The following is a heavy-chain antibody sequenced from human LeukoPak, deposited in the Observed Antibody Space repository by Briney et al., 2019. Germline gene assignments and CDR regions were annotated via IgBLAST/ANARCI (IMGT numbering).Heavy chain of an antibody. D-gene: IGHD1-26*01. J-gene: IGHJ4*02. CDR1: GYTFNTYG. CDR2: INTDTLNA. Sequence: GDSVKVSCKGSGYTFNTYGITWVRQAPGQGLEWMGWINTDTLNARYEQKFQGRVTMTTDTSTSTAYMELRSLRSDATAVYYCARGGSFHYDFWGQGTLVTVS. V-gene: IGHV1-18*01. CDR3: ARGGSFHYDF.